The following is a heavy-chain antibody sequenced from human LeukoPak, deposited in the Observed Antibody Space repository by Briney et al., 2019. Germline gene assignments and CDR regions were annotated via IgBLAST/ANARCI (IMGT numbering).Heavy chain of an antibody. Sequence: GGSLRLSCAASGFTFSSYAMSWVRQAPGKGLEWVSAISGSGTNTYYADSVKGRFTISRDNSKNTLYLQMNSLRAEDTAVYYCASDCSSTSCYPEGGYWGQGTLVTVSS. V-gene: IGHV3-23*01. D-gene: IGHD2-2*01. CDR3: ASDCSSTSCYPEGGY. J-gene: IGHJ4*02. CDR1: GFTFSSYA. CDR2: ISGSGTNT.